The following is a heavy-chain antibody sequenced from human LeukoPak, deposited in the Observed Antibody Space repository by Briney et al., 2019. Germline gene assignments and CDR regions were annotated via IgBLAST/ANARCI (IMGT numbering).Heavy chain of an antibody. CDR1: GYTFTRYY. CDR2: INPSVGSA. Sequence: GASVKVSCKASGYTFTRYYMHWVRQAPGQELEWMGIINPSVGSANYAQKFQGRVTMTRDTSTSTVYMELSSLRSEDTAVYYCARDVSQGSGSYRNQAFDYWGQGTLVTVSS. CDR3: ARDVSQGSGSYRNQAFDY. D-gene: IGHD3-10*01. V-gene: IGHV1-46*01. J-gene: IGHJ4*02.